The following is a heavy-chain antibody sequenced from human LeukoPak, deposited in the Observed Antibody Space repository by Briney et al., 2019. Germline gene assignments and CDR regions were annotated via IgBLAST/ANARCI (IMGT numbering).Heavy chain of an antibody. CDR1: GGSISSGSYY. Sequence: SETLSLTCTVSGGSISSGSYYWSWIRQPAGKGLEWIGRIYTSGSTNYNPSLKSRVTISVDTSKNQFSLKLNSVTAADTAVYYCARGGPRREFGKLIVGFRGWLDPWGQGTLVTVSS. J-gene: IGHJ5*02. V-gene: IGHV4-61*02. D-gene: IGHD3-16*02. CDR3: ARGGPRREFGKLIVGFRGWLDP. CDR2: IYTSGST.